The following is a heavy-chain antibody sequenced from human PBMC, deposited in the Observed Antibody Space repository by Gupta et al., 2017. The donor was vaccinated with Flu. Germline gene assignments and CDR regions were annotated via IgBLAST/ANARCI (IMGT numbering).Heavy chain of an antibody. Sequence: RQPPGKGLEWIGEINPSGNINYNPSLKSRVTISEDTSKKQFSLKLSSVTAADTAVYYCARVALVGYGSNWFDPWGQGTLVTVSS. D-gene: IGHD2-15*01. CDR2: INPSGNI. V-gene: IGHV4-34*01. J-gene: IGHJ5*02. CDR3: ARVALVGYGSNWFDP.